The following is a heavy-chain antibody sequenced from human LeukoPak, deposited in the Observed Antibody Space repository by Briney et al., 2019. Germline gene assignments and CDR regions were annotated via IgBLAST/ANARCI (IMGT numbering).Heavy chain of an antibody. CDR2: IKQDGSEK. CDR3: ARAPSYKFDP. V-gene: IGHV3-7*03. J-gene: IGHJ5*02. Sequence: PGGSLRLSCAASGFTFSSYWMSWVRQAPGKGLEWVGNIKQDGSEKYYVDSLKDRFTISRDNAKNLLYLQMNSLRAEDTAVYYWARAPSYKFDPWGQGTLVTVSP. D-gene: IGHD3-10*01. CDR1: GFTFSSYW.